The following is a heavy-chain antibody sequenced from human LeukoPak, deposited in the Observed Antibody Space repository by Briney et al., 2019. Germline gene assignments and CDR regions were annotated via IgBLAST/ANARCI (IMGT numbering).Heavy chain of an antibody. CDR3: ARRVGANWGPNYFDY. D-gene: IGHD7-27*01. Sequence: PSETLSLTCTVSGGSISSSSYYWGWIRQPPGKGPEWIGSIYYSGSTYYNPSLKSRVTISVDTSKNQFSLKLSSVTAADTAVYYCARRVGANWGPNYFDYWGQGTLVTVSS. CDR1: GGSISSSSYY. CDR2: IYYSGST. J-gene: IGHJ4*02. V-gene: IGHV4-39*01.